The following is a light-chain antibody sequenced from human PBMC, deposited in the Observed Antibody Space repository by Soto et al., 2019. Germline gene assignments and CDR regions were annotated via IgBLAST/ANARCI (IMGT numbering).Light chain of an antibody. Sequence: SALTQPASVSGSPGQSITISCTGTSSDIGAYNYVSWFQQHPGKAPKLMIYDVRNRPSGVSNRFSGSKSGNTASLIISGLQAEDEADYYCCSYTTSSTYVFGTGTKVTVL. V-gene: IGLV2-14*01. CDR2: DVR. CDR1: SSDIGAYNY. CDR3: CSYTTSSTYV. J-gene: IGLJ1*01.